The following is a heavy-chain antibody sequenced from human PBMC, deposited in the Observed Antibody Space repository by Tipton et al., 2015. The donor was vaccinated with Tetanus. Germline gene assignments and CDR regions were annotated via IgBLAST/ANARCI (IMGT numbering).Heavy chain of an antibody. V-gene: IGHV4-31*03. CDR3: ARGVDLTGYDRAYYFYAMDV. Sequence: LVKPTQTLSLTCTVSGGSISSGGYYWSWIRQHPGKGLEWIGDIYYSGSTNYNPSLKSRVTISVDTSKNQLSLKLSAVTAADTAVYYCARGVDLTGYDRAYYFYAMDVWGQGTTVTVSS. CDR1: GGSISSGGYY. CDR2: IYYSGST. D-gene: IGHD3-9*01. J-gene: IGHJ6*02.